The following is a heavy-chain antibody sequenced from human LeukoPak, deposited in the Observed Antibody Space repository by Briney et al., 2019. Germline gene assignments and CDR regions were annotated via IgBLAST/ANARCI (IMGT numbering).Heavy chain of an antibody. CDR3: ARSVDTSTIYYYMAV. D-gene: IGHD5-18*01. CDR2: INIIGNYI. Sequence: GGSLRLSCAASGFTLSSDSMNWVRQAPGKGLEWVSSINIIGNYIYYADSLKGRFTISRDNAKNSLYLQMNSLRAQDTAVYHCARSVDTSTIYYYMAVWGKGTTVTVPS. CDR1: GFTLSSDS. V-gene: IGHV3-21*01. J-gene: IGHJ6*03.